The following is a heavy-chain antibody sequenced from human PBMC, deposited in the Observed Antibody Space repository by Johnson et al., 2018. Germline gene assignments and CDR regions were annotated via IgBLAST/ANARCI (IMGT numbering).Heavy chain of an antibody. Sequence: QVQLVQSGGGLVQPGRSLRLSCAASGFTFSSYAMHWVRQAPGKGLEWVAVISYDGSNKYYADSVKGRFTISRDNSKNTLYLQMNSLRAEDTAVYYCAREEGIAAAGLLQHWGQGTLVTVSS. CDR2: ISYDGSNK. CDR3: AREEGIAAAGLLQH. CDR1: GFTFSSYA. D-gene: IGHD6-13*01. J-gene: IGHJ1*01. V-gene: IGHV3-30-3*01.